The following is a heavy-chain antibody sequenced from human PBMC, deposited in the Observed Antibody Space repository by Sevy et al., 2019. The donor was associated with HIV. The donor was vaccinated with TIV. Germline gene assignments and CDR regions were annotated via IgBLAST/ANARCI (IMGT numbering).Heavy chain of an antibody. CDR1: GGSITSLY. CDR2: IYYNGHI. J-gene: IGHJ4*02. D-gene: IGHD1-26*01. CDR3: AGENAWGRGYS. Sequence: SENLSLTCTVSGGSITSLYWNWIRQPPGKGLEWLANIYYNGHINYNPSLKSRVTLSLDTSKNQFSLRLSSVTAANMAMYYRAGENAWGRGYSWGQGTLVTVSS. V-gene: IGHV4-59*11.